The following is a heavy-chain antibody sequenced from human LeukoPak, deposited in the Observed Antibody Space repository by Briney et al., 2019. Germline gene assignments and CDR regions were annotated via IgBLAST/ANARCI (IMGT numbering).Heavy chain of an antibody. V-gene: IGHV1-18*01. D-gene: IGHD3/OR15-3a*01. CDR3: ARDLFWTFLERTESGFDP. CDR1: GYTFTSYG. CDR2: ISAYNGNT. J-gene: IGHJ5*02. Sequence: ASVKVSCKASGYTFTSYGISWARQAPGQGLEWMGWISAYNGNTNYAQKLQGRVTMTTDTSTSTAYMELRSLRSDDTAVYYCARDLFWTFLERTESGFDPWGQGTLVTVSS.